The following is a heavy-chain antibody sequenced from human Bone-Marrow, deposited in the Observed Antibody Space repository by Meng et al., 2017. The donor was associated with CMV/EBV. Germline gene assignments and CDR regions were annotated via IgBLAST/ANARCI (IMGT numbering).Heavy chain of an antibody. J-gene: IGHJ6*02. CDR3: ARLDGGYYYYYYGMDV. CDR1: GFTFSSYE. CDR2: INSDGSST. V-gene: IGHV3-74*01. Sequence: GGSLRLSCAASGFTFSSYEMNWVRQAPGKGLVWVSRINSDGSSTSYADSVKGRFTISRDNAKNTLYLQMNSLRAEDTAVYYCARLDGGYYYYYYGMDVWGQGTTVTVSS. D-gene: IGHD3-16*01.